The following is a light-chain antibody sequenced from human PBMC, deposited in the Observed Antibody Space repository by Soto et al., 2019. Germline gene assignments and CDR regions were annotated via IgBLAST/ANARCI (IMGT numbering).Light chain of an antibody. CDR3: QRYYSYWT. J-gene: IGKJ1*01. CDR1: QSIERW. CDR2: DAS. V-gene: IGKV1-5*01. Sequence: DIQMTQSPSTLSASVGDTVTVTCRASQSIERWLAWYQQKPGKATKLLIFDASTLENGVPARFSGSRSGPEFSLNISSLQPDDFATYYCQRYYSYWTFGQGTKVEIK.